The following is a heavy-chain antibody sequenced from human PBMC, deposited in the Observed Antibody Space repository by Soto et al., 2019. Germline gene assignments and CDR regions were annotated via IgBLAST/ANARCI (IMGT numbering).Heavy chain of an antibody. CDR1: GYTFTSYY. J-gene: IGHJ6*03. CDR2: INPRGGST. V-gene: IGHV1-46*03. CDR3: ARDQEPSTLYYDYYYMDV. Sequence: QVQLVQSGAEVKKPGASVTVSCTASGYTFTSYYIHWVRQAPGQGLEWMGIINPRGGSTSYAQKFQDRVTMTRDTSTSTVYMEVGGLRSEDTAVYYCARDQEPSTLYYDYYYMDVWGKGTTVTVSS.